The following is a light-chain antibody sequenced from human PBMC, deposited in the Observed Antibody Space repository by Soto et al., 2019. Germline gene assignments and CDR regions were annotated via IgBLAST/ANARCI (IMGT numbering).Light chain of an antibody. Sequence: EIVLTQSPATLSLSPGERATLSCRASQSVKTFLLWYQHRPGQAPRVLIYDASHRATGIPARFRGSGSGTDFTLTISSLEPEDAGLYYCQQRSHWPPITFGQGTRLEIK. V-gene: IGKV3-11*01. J-gene: IGKJ5*01. CDR1: QSVKTF. CDR2: DAS. CDR3: QQRSHWPPIT.